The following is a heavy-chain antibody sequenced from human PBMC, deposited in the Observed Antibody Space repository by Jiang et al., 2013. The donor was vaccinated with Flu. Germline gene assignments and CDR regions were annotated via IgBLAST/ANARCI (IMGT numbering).Heavy chain of an antibody. J-gene: IGHJ4*02. V-gene: IGHV1-18*01. CDR1: GYTFTSYG. Sequence: GAEVKKPGASVKVSCKASGYTFTSYGISWVRQAPGQGLEWMGWISGFNGKTNYAQKVQGRLTMTTDTSTSTAYMELRSLSSDDTAVYYCARDKSYFGSGSYDFDIWGQGTQVT. CDR2: ISGFNGKT. D-gene: IGHD3-10*01. CDR3: ARDKSYFGSGSYDFDI.